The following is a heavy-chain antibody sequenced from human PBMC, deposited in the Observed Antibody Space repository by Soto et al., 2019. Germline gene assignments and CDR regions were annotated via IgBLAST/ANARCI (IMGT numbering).Heavy chain of an antibody. Sequence: QVQLAESGGGVVQPGRSLRLSCAASGFTFSSYAMHWVRQAPGKGLEWVAVISYDGSNKYYADSVKGRFTISRDNSKNTLYLQMNSLRAEDTAVYYCARELVEGSSGWYQLDYWGQGTLVTVSS. V-gene: IGHV3-30-3*01. D-gene: IGHD6-19*01. J-gene: IGHJ4*02. CDR2: ISYDGSNK. CDR3: ARELVEGSSGWYQLDY. CDR1: GFTFSSYA.